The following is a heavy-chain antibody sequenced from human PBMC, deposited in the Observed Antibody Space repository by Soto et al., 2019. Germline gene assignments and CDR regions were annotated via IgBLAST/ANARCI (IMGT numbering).Heavy chain of an antibody. J-gene: IGHJ4*02. CDR1: GFTFSSYS. CDR3: ANGKYTSSVY. Sequence: EVQLVESGGGLVKPGGSLSLSCAASGFTFSSYSMNWVRQAPGKGLEWVSSISSSSSYIYYADSVKGRFNISRDNAKNSLYLQMNRVRAEDTAVYYCANGKYTSSVYWGQGTLVTVSS. V-gene: IGHV3-21*01. D-gene: IGHD6-25*01. CDR2: ISSSSSYI.